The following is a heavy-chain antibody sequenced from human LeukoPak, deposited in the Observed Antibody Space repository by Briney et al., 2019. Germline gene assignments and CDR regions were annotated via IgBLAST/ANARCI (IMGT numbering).Heavy chain of an antibody. CDR3: ARVETEYYYYRIDV. J-gene: IGHJ6*04. CDR1: GGSISSYY. Sequence: SETLSLTCTVSGGSISSYYWSWIRQPAGKGLEWIGRIYTSGSTKYNPSLKSRVTISIDKPKNQFSLKLTSVTAADTAVYYCARVETEYYYYRIDVWGKGTTVTVSS. CDR2: IYTSGST. V-gene: IGHV4-4*07.